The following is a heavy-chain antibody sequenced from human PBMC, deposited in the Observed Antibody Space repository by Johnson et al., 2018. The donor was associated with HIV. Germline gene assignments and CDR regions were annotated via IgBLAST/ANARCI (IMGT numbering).Heavy chain of an antibody. CDR3: ARESGHVGVSAFDM. D-gene: IGHD5-12*01. Sequence: VQLVESGGGLVKREGSLRLSCAPSGFIFSNAWMSWVRPAPGKGLEWVGRSRNKANSYTTEYAASVKGRFPISRDNANNLLYLQMSSLRVEDTAVYYCARESGHVGVSAFDMWGQGTMVTVSS. J-gene: IGHJ3*02. CDR1: GFIFSNAW. CDR2: SRNKANSYTT. V-gene: IGHV3-72*01.